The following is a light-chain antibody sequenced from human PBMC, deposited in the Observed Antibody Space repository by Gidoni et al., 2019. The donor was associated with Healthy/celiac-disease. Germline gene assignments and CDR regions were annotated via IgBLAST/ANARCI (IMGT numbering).Light chain of an antibody. J-gene: IGKJ4*01. Sequence: EIVLTQSPVTLSLSPGERATLSFTASQSVSSSYLAWYQQKPGQAPSHLIYGAASRATGIPDRFSGSGSGTEVTLTISRLEPEDFAVYYCQQYGSSPLTFGGGTKVEIK. V-gene: IGKV3-20*01. CDR3: QQYGSSPLT. CDR1: QSVSSSY. CDR2: GAA.